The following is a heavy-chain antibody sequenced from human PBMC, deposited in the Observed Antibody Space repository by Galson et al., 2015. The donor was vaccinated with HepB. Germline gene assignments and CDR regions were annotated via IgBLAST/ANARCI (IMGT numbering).Heavy chain of an antibody. CDR1: GFTFSSYS. J-gene: IGHJ4*02. CDR3: ARDGEGRWLQFRPNYYFDY. D-gene: IGHD5-24*01. V-gene: IGHV3-21*01. CDR2: ISSSSSYI. Sequence: SLRLSCAASGFTFSSYSMNWVRQAPGKGLEWVSSISSSSSYIYYADSVKGRFTISRDNAKNSLYLQMNSLRAEDTAVYYCARDGEGRWLQFRPNYYFDYWGQGTLVTVSS.